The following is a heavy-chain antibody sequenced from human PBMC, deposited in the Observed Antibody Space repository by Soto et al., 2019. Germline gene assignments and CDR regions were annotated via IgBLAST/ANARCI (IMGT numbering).Heavy chain of an antibody. CDR3: ASRTAMAAYYFDY. CDR1: GYTFTSYD. Sequence: ASVKVSCKASGYTFTSYDINWVRQATGQGLEWMGWMNPNSGNTGYAQKFQGRVTITADESTSTAYMELSSLRSEDTAVYYCASRTAMAAYYFDYWGQGTLVTVSS. CDR2: MNPNSGNT. D-gene: IGHD5-18*01. V-gene: IGHV1-8*01. J-gene: IGHJ4*02.